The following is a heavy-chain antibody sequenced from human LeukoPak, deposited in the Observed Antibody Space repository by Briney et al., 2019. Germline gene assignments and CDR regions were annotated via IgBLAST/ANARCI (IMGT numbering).Heavy chain of an antibody. Sequence: SETLSLTCTVSGGSISSGGYYWSWIRQHPGKGLEWIGYIYYSGSTYYNPSLKSRVTISVDTSKNQFSLKLSSVTAADTAVYYCARVGYCNTVTCYGWFDPWGQGTLVTVSS. D-gene: IGHD2-2*01. CDR2: IYYSGST. V-gene: IGHV4-31*03. CDR1: GGSISSGGYY. J-gene: IGHJ5*02. CDR3: ARVGYCNTVTCYGWFDP.